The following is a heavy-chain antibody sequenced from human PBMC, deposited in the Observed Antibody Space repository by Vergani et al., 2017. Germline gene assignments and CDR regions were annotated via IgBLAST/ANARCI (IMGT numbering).Heavy chain of an antibody. CDR3: ARGRGLDRRDAFDI. Sequence: QVQLQESGPGLVKPSQTLSLTCTVSGGSISSGGYYWSWIRLHPGKGLEWIGYIYYSGSTYYNPSLKSRVTISVDTSKNQFSLKLSSVTAADTAVYYCARGRGLDRRDAFDIWGQGTMVTVSS. CDR1: GGSISSGGYY. D-gene: IGHD3/OR15-3a*01. CDR2: IYYSGST. V-gene: IGHV4-31*03. J-gene: IGHJ3*02.